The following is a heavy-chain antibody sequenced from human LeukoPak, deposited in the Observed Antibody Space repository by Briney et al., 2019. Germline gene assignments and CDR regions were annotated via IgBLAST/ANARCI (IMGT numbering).Heavy chain of an antibody. CDR2: IYYSGGT. J-gene: IGHJ3*02. CDR3: ARLKARDAFDI. V-gene: IGHV4-59*08. CDR1: DGSFSSYS. Sequence: PSETLSLTCTVSDGSFSSYSWNWIRQPPGGGLEWIGYIYYSGGTIYNPPLRSIVTISIDTSKNQFSLKLTSVTAADTAVYYCARLKARDAFDIWGQGTMVTVSP.